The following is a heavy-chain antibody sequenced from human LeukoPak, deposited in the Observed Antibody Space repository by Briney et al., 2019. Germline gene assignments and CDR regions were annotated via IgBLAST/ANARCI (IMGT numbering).Heavy chain of an antibody. D-gene: IGHD1-7*01. CDR1: GGTFSSYA. V-gene: IGHV1-69*13. J-gene: IGHJ4*02. CDR3: ARPLTGTTAAFDY. CDR2: IIPIFGTA. Sequence: SGKVSCKASGGTFSSYAISWVRQAPGQGLEWMGGIIPIFGTANYAQKFQGRVTITADESTSTAYMELSSLRSEDTAVYYCARPLTGTTAAFDYWGQGTLVTVSS.